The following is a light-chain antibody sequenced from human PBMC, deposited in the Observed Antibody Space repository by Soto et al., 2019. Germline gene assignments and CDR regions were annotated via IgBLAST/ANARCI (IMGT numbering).Light chain of an antibody. CDR2: EVN. Sequence: QSALTQPASVSGSPGQSITISCTGTSSDIGSYDLVSWYQQHPGNAPRLIIYEVNKRPSGVSNRFSGAKSGNTASLTVSGLQAEDGAEYYCCSYATTTLFGGGTKPTVL. CDR1: SSDIGSYDL. J-gene: IGLJ2*01. V-gene: IGLV2-23*02. CDR3: CSYATTTL.